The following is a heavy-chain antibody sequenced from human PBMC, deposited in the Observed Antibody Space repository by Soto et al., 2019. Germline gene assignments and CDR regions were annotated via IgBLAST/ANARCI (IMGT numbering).Heavy chain of an antibody. D-gene: IGHD3-3*01. J-gene: IGHJ6*03. CDR3: ARDKRGTNYDCWSGYYDYYYMDG. V-gene: IGHV1-2*04. CDR1: GYTFTGYY. CDR2: INPNSGVT. Sequence: QVQLVQSGAEVKKPGASVKVSCKASGYTFTGYYMHWVRQAPGQGLEWMGWINPNSGVTNYAQKFQGWVTMTRDTSISTAYMELSRLRSDDTAVYYCARDKRGTNYDCWSGYYDYYYMDGWGKGTTVTVSS.